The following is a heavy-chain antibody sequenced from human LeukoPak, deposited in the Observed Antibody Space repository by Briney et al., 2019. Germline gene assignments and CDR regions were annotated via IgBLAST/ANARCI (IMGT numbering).Heavy chain of an antibody. CDR2: INAYNGNT. CDR1: GYTFTSYG. V-gene: IGHV1-18*01. Sequence: ASVKVSCKASGYTFTSYGISWMRQAPGQGLEWMGWINAYNGNTNYAQKLQGRVTMTTDTSTSTAYMELRSLRSDDTAVYYCARVERSYNWFDPWGQGTLVTVSS. J-gene: IGHJ5*02. D-gene: IGHD5-18*01. CDR3: ARVERSYNWFDP.